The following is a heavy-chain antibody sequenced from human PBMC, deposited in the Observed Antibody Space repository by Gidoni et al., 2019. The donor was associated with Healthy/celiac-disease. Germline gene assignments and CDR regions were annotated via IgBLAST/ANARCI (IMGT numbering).Heavy chain of an antibody. J-gene: IGHJ5*02. CDR2: IIPIFGTA. D-gene: IGHD4-17*01. V-gene: IGHV1-69*01. CDR1: GGTFSSYA. CDR3: ARALRGWDDYGDYFRPGWFDP. Sequence: QVQLVQSGAEVKKPGSSVKVSCKASGGTFSSYAISWVRQAPGQGLEWMGGIIPIFGTANYAQKFQGRVTITADESTSTAYMELSSLRSEDTAVYYCARALRGWDDYGDYFRPGWFDPWGQGTLVTVSS.